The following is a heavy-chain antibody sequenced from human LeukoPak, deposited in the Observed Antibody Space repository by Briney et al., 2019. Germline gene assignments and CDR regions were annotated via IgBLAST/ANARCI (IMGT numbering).Heavy chain of an antibody. D-gene: IGHD4-17*01. J-gene: IGHJ4*02. CDR2: ISSSGSSL. CDR1: GFTFSDYY. Sequence: GGSLRLSCAASGFTFSDYYMSWIRQAPGKGLELLSYISSSGSSLKYADSAKGRFTISRDNAKNSLYLQMNSLRAEDTAVYYCARVHRATTSDYWGQGTLVTVSS. V-gene: IGHV3-11*01. CDR3: ARVHRATTSDY.